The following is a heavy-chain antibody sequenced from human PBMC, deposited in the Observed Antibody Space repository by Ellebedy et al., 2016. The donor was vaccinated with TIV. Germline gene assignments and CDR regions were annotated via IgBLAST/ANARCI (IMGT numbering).Heavy chain of an antibody. CDR3: ARSVVPAAIVWFNS. CDR2: ISSSGSTI. CDR1: GFICVDYD. Sequence: GESLKISXAPPGFICVDYDMSWVRQAPGKGLEWVSYISSSGSTIYYADSVKGRFTISRDNAKNSLYLQMNSLRAEDTAVYYCARSVVPAAIVWFNSWGQGTLVTVSS. J-gene: IGHJ5*01. V-gene: IGHV3-11*01. D-gene: IGHD2-2*02.